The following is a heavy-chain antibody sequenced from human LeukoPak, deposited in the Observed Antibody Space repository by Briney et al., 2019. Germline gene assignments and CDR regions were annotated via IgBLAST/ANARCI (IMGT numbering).Heavy chain of an antibody. CDR1: GYTFTGYY. J-gene: IGHJ3*02. V-gene: IGHV1-2*02. CDR2: INPNSGGT. CDR3: ASPFKAKWNAFDI. D-gene: IGHD1-26*01. Sequence: ASVKVSCKASGYTFTGYYMHWVRQAPGQGLEWMGWINPNSGGTNYAQKFQGRVTMTRDTSISTAYMELSRLRSDDTAVYYCASPFKAKWNAFDIWGQGTMVTVSS.